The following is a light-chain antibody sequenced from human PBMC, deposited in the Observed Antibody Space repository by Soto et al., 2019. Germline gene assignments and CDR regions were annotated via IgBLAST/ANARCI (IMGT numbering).Light chain of an antibody. Sequence: QSVLTQSPSASASLGASVKLTCTLSSGHSSYAIAWHQQQPEKGPRYLMNLNSDGGHDKGDGIPDRFSGSSSGAERYLTISSLQSEDEADYYCQTWGTGIQVFGGGTKLTVL. CDR2: LNSDGGH. CDR3: QTWGTGIQV. CDR1: SGHSSYA. V-gene: IGLV4-69*01. J-gene: IGLJ2*01.